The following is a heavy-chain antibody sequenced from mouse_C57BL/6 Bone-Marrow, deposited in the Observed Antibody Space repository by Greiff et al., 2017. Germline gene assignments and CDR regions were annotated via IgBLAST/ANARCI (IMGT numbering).Heavy chain of an antibody. D-gene: IGHD1-1*01. CDR2: ISLKSGNYAT. J-gene: IGHJ2*01. CDR3: TGVYNGSSCGY. V-gene: IGHV6-3*01. Sequence: EVKLVESGGGLVQPGGSMKLSCVASGFTFSNYWMNWVRQSPEKGLEWVAHISLKSGNYATHYAVSVKGRFTISRAASKSSVYLKMNNSTVEDTGSYYGTGVYNGSSCGYWGQGTTLTVSS. CDR1: GFTFSNYW.